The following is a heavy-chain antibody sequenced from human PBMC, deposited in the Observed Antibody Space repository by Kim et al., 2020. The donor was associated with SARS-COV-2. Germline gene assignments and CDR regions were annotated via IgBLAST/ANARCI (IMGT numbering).Heavy chain of an antibody. CDR3: AKALRGATTYGVLGY. J-gene: IGHJ4*02. V-gene: IGHV3-23*01. Sequence: DAGKGRLTIARDNSKNTLYLQMNGQRAEDTAVYYCAKALRGATTYGVLGYWGQGTLVTVSS. D-gene: IGHD1-26*01.